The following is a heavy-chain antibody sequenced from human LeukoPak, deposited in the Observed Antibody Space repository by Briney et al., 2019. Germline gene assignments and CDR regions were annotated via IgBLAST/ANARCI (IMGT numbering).Heavy chain of an antibody. V-gene: IGHV5-51*01. Sequence: GESLKISCKGSGYRFTSYWIGWVRQMPGKGLEWMGIIYPGDSDTRYSPAFQGQVTISADKSMSTAYLQWISLKASDTAMYYCARSSPTSSNWYFDYFDYWGQGSLVTVSS. D-gene: IGHD6-13*01. J-gene: IGHJ4*02. CDR3: ARSSPTSSNWYFDYFDY. CDR1: GYRFTSYW. CDR2: IYPGDSDT.